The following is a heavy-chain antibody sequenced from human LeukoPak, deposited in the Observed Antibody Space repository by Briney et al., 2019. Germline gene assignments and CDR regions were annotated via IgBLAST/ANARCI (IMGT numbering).Heavy chain of an antibody. J-gene: IGHJ4*02. V-gene: IGHV4-34*01. CDR1: GGSFSGYY. CDR2: INHSGST. D-gene: IGHD6-19*01. Sequence: SETLSLTCGVSGGSFSGYYWSWIRQPPGEGLEWIGEINHSGSTNYNPSLKSRVTISVDTSKNQFSLKLSSVTAADTAVYYCARLRLLAGTWALDYWGQGTLVTVSS. CDR3: ARLRLLAGTWALDY.